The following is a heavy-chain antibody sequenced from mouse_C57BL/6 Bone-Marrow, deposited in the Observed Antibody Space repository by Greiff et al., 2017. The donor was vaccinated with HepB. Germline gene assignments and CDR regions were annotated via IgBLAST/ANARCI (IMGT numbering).Heavy chain of an antibody. J-gene: IGHJ2*01. Sequence: QVQLQQPGAELVKPGASVKMSCKASGYTFTSYWITWVKQRPGQGLEWIGDIYPGSGSTNYNEKFKSKATLTVDTSSSTAYMQLSSLTSEDSAVYYCARVEFITTVYYFDYWGQGTTLTVSS. CDR2: IYPGSGST. CDR1: GYTFTSYW. V-gene: IGHV1-55*01. D-gene: IGHD1-1*01. CDR3: ARVEFITTVYYFDY.